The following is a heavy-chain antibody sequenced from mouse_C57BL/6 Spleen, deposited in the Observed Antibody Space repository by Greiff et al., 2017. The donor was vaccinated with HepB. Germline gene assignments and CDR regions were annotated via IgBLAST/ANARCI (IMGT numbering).Heavy chain of an antibody. CDR3: AREGTLSGDWYFDV. J-gene: IGHJ1*03. CDR2: ISYDGSN. V-gene: IGHV3-6*01. CDR1: GYSITSGYY. Sequence: ESGPGLVKPSQSLSLTCSVTGYSITSGYYWNWIRQFPGNKLEWMGYISYDGSNNYNPSLKNRISITRDTSKNQFFLKLNSVTTEDTATYYCAREGTLSGDWYFDVWGTGTTVTVSS. D-gene: IGHD1-1*02.